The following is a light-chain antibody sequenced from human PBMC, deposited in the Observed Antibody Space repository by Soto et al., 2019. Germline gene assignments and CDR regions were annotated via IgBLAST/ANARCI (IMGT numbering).Light chain of an antibody. CDR1: SSNIESNT. V-gene: IGLV1-44*01. CDR2: SNY. Sequence: QAVLSPPRSASGTPGQRVTISCSGSSSNIESNTVTWYQQLPGTAPKLVIYSNYDRPSGVPDRFSGSTSGTSASLVIRGLQSEDEDDYYCAAWDDILNGYVFGGGTKVTVL. CDR3: AAWDDILNGYV. J-gene: IGLJ1*01.